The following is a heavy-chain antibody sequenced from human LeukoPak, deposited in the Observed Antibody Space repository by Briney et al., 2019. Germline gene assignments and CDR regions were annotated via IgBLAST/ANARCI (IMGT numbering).Heavy chain of an antibody. CDR2: IYPGDFDT. J-gene: IGHJ4*02. V-gene: IGHV5-51*01. D-gene: IGHD1-1*01. CDR3: ARKDGNSKYYFDY. CDR1: GYSFTYYW. Sequence: GESLKISCKGSGYSFTYYWIGWVRQMPGKGLEWMGIIYPGDFDTRYRPSFQGQVTISVDKSISTAYLQWSSLKASDTAMYYCARKDGNSKYYFDYWGQGTLVTVSS.